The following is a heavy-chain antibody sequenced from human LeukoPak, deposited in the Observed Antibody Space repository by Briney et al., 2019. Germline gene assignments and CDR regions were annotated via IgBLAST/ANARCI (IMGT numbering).Heavy chain of an antibody. CDR3: ARAPVPYYDSSGYYLHSEYFQH. Sequence: ASVKVSCKASGYTFTSYYMHWVRQAPGQGLEWMGIINPSGGSTSYAQKFQGRVNMTRDTSTSTVYMELSSLRSEDTAVYYCARAPVPYYDSSGYYLHSEYFQHWGQGTLVTVSS. CDR1: GYTFTSYY. D-gene: IGHD3-22*01. J-gene: IGHJ1*01. V-gene: IGHV1-46*01. CDR2: INPSGGST.